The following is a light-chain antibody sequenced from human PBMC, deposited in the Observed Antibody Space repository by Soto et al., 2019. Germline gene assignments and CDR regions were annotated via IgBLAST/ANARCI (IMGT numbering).Light chain of an antibody. CDR1: QSVSSNY. CDR2: DAS. CDR3: QQYNKWPPIT. J-gene: IGKJ5*01. V-gene: IGKV3D-20*02. Sequence: EIVLTQSPGTLSLSPGERAPLSCRASQSVSSNYLAWYQQKPGQAPRLLIYDASSRAPGIPDRFSGSGSGTDFALTISRLEPEDFAVYYCQQYNKWPPITFGQGTRLEIK.